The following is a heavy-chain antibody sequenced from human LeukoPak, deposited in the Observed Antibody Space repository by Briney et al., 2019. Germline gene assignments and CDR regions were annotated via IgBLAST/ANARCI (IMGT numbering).Heavy chain of an antibody. CDR2: IYYSGST. J-gene: IGHJ6*02. Sequence: SGTLSLTCTVSGGSISSYYWSWIRQPPGKGLEWIGFIYYSGSTNYIPSLKSRVTISVDTSKNQFSLKLNSVTAADTAVYYCARCGTPNNYYYYGMDVWGQGTTVTVSS. CDR1: GGSISSYY. D-gene: IGHD3-10*01. CDR3: ARCGTPNNYYYYGMDV. V-gene: IGHV4-59*01.